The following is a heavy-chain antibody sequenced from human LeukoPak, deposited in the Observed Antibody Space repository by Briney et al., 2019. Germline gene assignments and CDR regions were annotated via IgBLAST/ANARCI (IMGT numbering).Heavy chain of an antibody. D-gene: IGHD6-19*01. CDR1: GFTFSSYA. V-gene: IGHV3-23*01. Sequence: QAGGSLRLSCAASGFTFSSYAMSWVRQAPGKGLEWVSAISGSGGSTYYADSVKGRFTISRDNSKNTLYLQMNSLRAEDTAVYYCAKHREQWLGYYFDYWGQGTLVTVSS. CDR3: AKHREQWLGYYFDY. J-gene: IGHJ4*02. CDR2: ISGSGGST.